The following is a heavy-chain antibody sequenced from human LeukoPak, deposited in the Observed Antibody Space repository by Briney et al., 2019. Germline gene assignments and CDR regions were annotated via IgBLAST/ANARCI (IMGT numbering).Heavy chain of an antibody. V-gene: IGHV4-59*08. J-gene: IGHJ3*02. D-gene: IGHD3-10*01. CDR3: VRHGQEGDLYGSGSYNAYDI. Sequence: SETLSLTCTVSGGSISSYYWTWIRQPPGKGLEWIGYIYYSGSTNYNPSLKSRVTISVDTSKNQFSLKLSSVTAADTALYYCVRHGQEGDLYGSGSYNAYDIWGQGTLVTVSS. CDR1: GGSISSYY. CDR2: IYYSGST.